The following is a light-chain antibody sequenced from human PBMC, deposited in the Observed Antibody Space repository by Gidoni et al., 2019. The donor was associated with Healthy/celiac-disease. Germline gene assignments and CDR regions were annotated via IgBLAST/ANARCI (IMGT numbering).Light chain of an antibody. Sequence: EIVLTQSPATWSMSPGERATLSCRASQSVSSYLAWYQQKPGQAPKLLIYDASNRATGIPARFSGSGSGTDFTLTISSLEPEDFAVYYCQQRSNWPVTFGQGTRLEIK. J-gene: IGKJ5*01. CDR2: DAS. CDR1: QSVSSY. V-gene: IGKV3-11*01. CDR3: QQRSNWPVT.